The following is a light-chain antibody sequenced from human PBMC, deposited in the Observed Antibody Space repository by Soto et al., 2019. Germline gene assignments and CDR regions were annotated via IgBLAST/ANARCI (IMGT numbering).Light chain of an antibody. Sequence: DIVMTQSPLSLPVTPGEPASISCRSSQSLLHSNGYNYLDWYLQKPGQSPQLLIYLGSNRASGVPDRFSGSGSGTEFTLTISSLQSEDFAVYYCQQYYDWLDVTFGQGTKVEI. CDR1: QSLLHSNGYNY. J-gene: IGKJ1*01. CDR3: QQYYDWLDVT. V-gene: IGKV2-28*01. CDR2: LGS.